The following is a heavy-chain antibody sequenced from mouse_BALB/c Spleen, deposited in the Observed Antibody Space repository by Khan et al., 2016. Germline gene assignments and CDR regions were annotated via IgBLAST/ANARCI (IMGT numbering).Heavy chain of an antibody. Sequence: EVELVESGGGLVKPGGSLKLSCAASGFTFSDYYMYWVRQTPEKRLEWVATISDGGAYTYYPDRVKGRFTISRDNAKNNLYLQMSSLKYEDTAMYYWARTYGNYGYFDVWGAGTTVTVSS. CDR3: ARTYGNYGYFDV. D-gene: IGHD1-1*02. CDR2: ISDGGAYT. J-gene: IGHJ1*01. CDR1: GFTFSDYY. V-gene: IGHV5-4*02.